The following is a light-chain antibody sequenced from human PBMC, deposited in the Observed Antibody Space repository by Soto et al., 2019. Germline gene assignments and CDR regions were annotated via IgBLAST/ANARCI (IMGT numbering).Light chain of an antibody. CDR1: QSVSSSY. Sequence: EIVLTQSPGTLSLSPGERATLSCRASQSVSSSYLAWYQQKPGQAPRLLIYGASSRATGIPDRFSGSGSGTAFTLTISRLEAEDCAVYYCQQYGSSPGTFGQGTKVEIK. CDR2: GAS. CDR3: QQYGSSPGT. V-gene: IGKV3-20*01. J-gene: IGKJ1*01.